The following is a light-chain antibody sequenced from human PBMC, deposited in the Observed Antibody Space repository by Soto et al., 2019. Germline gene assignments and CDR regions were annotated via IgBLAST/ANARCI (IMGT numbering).Light chain of an antibody. V-gene: IGLV2-14*01. J-gene: IGLJ2*01. CDR1: NSDVGGYNY. CDR2: EVT. CDR3: ISYTSSVPLV. Sequence: QSALTQPASVSGSPGQSITISCTGTNSDVGGYNYVSWYQQHPGKAPKLMIYEVTNRPSGVSDRFSGSKSGNTASLTISGLQAEDEAHYYCISYTSSVPLVFGGGTKLTVL.